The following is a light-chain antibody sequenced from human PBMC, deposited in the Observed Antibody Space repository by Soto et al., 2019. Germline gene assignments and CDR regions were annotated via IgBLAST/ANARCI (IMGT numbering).Light chain of an antibody. CDR2: VAS. CDR3: QQYNNWPALT. Sequence: IVMTQSPATLSVSPGERATLSCRASQSVSSNLAWYQQKPGQAPRLLIYVASTRATVIPARFSGSGSGTEFTLTISRLLSEDFAVYNCQQYNNWPALTFGGGTKVEIK. CDR1: QSVSSN. V-gene: IGKV3-15*01. J-gene: IGKJ4*01.